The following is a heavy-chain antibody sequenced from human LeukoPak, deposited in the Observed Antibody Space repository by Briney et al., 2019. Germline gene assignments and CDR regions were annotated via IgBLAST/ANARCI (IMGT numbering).Heavy chain of an antibody. Sequence: GGSLRLSCAASGFTLSSYAMHWVRQAPGKGLEWVAVISYDGSNKYYADSVKGRFTISRDNSKNTLYLQMNSLRAEDTAVYYCARDSYVLMVYAKGAFDIWGQGTMVTVSS. J-gene: IGHJ3*02. V-gene: IGHV3-30*04. CDR2: ISYDGSNK. CDR1: GFTLSSYA. CDR3: ARDSYVLMVYAKGAFDI. D-gene: IGHD2-8*01.